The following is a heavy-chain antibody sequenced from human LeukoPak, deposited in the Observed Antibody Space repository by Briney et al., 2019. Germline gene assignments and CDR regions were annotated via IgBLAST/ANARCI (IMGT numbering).Heavy chain of an antibody. CDR1: GFTFSNYG. J-gene: IGHJ4*02. Sequence: GGSLRLSCAASGFTFSNYGMHWVRQAPGKGLEWVAIIWHDGSNKYYADSVKGRFTISRDNSKNTLSLQMNSLRVDDTAVYYCARDHSSGCLGDYWGQGTLVTVSS. CDR3: ARDHSSGCLGDY. CDR2: IWHDGSNK. D-gene: IGHD6-19*01. V-gene: IGHV3-33*01.